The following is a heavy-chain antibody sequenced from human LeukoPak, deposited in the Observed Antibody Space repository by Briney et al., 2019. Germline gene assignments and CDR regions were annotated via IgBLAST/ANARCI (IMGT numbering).Heavy chain of an antibody. CDR2: IYSGGST. J-gene: IGHJ4*02. CDR3: ARLVAGDFDY. V-gene: IGHV3-66*04. D-gene: IGHD6-19*01. CDR1: GFTVSSNY. Sequence: PGGSLRLSCAASGFTVSSNYMSWVRQDPGRGLEWVSVIYSGGSTYYADSVKGRFTISRDNSKNTLYLQMNSLRAEDTAVYYCARLVAGDFDYWGQGTLVTVSS.